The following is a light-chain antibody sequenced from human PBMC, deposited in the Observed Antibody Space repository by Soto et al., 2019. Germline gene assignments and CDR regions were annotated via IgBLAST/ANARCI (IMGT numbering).Light chain of an antibody. CDR2: AAS. CDR3: QQCYTTVYT. V-gene: IGKV3-15*01. CDR1: QSVSSS. Sequence: EIVMTQSPATLSVSPGERATLSCRASQSVSSSLAWYQQKPGKAPRLLIYAASTRATGIPARFIGSGSGTDFTLTITSLQPEDSATYFCQQCYTTVYTFGLGTKVDIK. J-gene: IGKJ2*01.